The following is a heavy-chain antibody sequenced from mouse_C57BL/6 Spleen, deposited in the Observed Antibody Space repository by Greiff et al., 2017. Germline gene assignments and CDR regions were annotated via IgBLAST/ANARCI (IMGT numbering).Heavy chain of an antibody. CDR1: GFTFTDYY. CDR3: ARSYYYGFYWYFDV. CDR2: IRNKANGYTT. D-gene: IGHD1-1*01. J-gene: IGHJ1*03. Sequence: VQLKESGGGLVQPGGSLSLSCAASGFTFTDYYMSWVRQPPGKALEWLGFIRNKANGYTTEYSASVKGRFTISRDNSQSILYLQMNALRAEDSATYYCARSYYYGFYWYFDVWGTGTTVTVSS. V-gene: IGHV7-3*01.